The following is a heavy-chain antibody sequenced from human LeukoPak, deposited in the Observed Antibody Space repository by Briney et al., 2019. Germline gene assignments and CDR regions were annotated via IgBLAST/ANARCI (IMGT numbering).Heavy chain of an antibody. CDR1: GGSISSYY. CDR3: ARHRGQWLVPDY. J-gene: IGHJ4*02. CDR2: IYYSGST. V-gene: IGHV4-59*08. Sequence: SETQSLTCTVSGGSISSYYWSWIRQPPGKGLEWIGYIYYSGSTNYNPSLKSRVTISVDTSKNQFSLKLSSVTAADTAVYYCARHRGQWLVPDYWGQGTLVTVSS. D-gene: IGHD6-19*01.